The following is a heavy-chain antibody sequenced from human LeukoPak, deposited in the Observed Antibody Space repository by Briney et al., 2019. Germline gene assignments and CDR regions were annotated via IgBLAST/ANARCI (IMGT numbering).Heavy chain of an antibody. CDR2: IYYSGST. Sequence: PSESLSLTCTVSGGSISSYYWGWIRQPPGKGLEWIGSIYYSGSTHYNPSLKSRVTISVDTSKNQFSLKLSSVTAADTAVYYCARVRYSYGDYYYYYMDVWGKGTTVTVSS. D-gene: IGHD5-18*01. V-gene: IGHV4-39*07. CDR1: GGSISSYY. J-gene: IGHJ6*03. CDR3: ARVRYSYGDYYYYYMDV.